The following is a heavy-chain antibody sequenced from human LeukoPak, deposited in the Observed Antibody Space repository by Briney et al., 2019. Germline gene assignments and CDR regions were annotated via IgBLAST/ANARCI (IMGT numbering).Heavy chain of an antibody. CDR1: GFTFSTSA. Sequence: SVKVSCKASGFTFSTSAVQWVRQARGQRLEWIGWIVVVSGNTDSAEKFQERVTITRDMSTSTVYMELSSLRSEDTAVYYCAADGNWKDATDAFDIWGQGTMVTVSS. CDR2: IVVVSGNT. J-gene: IGHJ3*02. V-gene: IGHV1-58*01. D-gene: IGHD1-1*01. CDR3: AADGNWKDATDAFDI.